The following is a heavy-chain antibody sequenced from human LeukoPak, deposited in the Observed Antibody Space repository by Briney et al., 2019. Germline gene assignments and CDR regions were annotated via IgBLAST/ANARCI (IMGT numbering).Heavy chain of an antibody. CDR1: GFTFSSYA. CDR3: AKDPPYCSGGSCYYFDY. D-gene: IGHD2-15*01. V-gene: IGHV3-23*01. Sequence: GGSPRLSCAASGFTFSSYAMSWVRQAPGKGLEWVSAISGSGGSTYYADSVKGRFTISRDNSKNTLYLQMNSLRAEDTAVYYCAKDPPYCSGGSCYYFDYWGQGTLVTVSS. CDR2: ISGSGGST. J-gene: IGHJ4*02.